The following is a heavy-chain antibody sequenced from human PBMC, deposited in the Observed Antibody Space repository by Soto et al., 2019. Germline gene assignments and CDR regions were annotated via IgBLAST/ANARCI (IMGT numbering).Heavy chain of an antibody. CDR1: GGSISSYY. Sequence: SETLSLTCAVSGGSISSYYWSWIRQPPGKGLEWIGYIYYSGSTNYNPSLKSRVTISVDTSKKQFSLKLSSVTAADTAVYYCAKTPYSGYLWFDPWGQGTLVTVSS. J-gene: IGHJ5*02. CDR2: IYYSGST. CDR3: AKTPYSGYLWFDP. V-gene: IGHV4-59*01. D-gene: IGHD3-22*01.